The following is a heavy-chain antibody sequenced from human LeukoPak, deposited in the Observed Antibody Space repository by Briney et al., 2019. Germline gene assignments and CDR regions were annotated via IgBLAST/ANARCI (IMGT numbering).Heavy chain of an antibody. CDR2: ISSNGGST. J-gene: IGHJ4*02. CDR1: GFTFSTYA. CDR3: ARDYDFWSGYLDY. D-gene: IGHD3-3*01. V-gene: IGHV3-64*01. Sequence: GGSLRLSCAVSGFTFSTYAMYWVRQAPGKGLEYVSAISSNGGSTYYANSVKGRFAISRDNSKNTLYLQMNSLRAEDTAVYYCARDYDFWSGYLDYWGQGTLVTVSS.